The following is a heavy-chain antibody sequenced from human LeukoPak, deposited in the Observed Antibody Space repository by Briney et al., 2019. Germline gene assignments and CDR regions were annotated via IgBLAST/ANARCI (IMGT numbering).Heavy chain of an antibody. D-gene: IGHD6-19*01. CDR2: ISGSGGSA. CDR3: AKDIGIAVAGRDEYFQH. Sequence: GGSLRLSCAASGFTFKNYAMSWVRKAPGKGLEWVSTISGSGGSAYYADSVKGRFTISRDIAKNTLYLQMNSLRAEDTAVYYCAKDIGIAVAGRDEYFQHWGQGTLVTVSS. CDR1: GFTFKNYA. V-gene: IGHV3-23*01. J-gene: IGHJ1*01.